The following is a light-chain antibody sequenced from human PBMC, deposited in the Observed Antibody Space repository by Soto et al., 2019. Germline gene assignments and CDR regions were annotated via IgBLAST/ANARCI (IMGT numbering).Light chain of an antibody. CDR1: NIRTKA. CDR3: QVWDSNTDHVV. CDR2: YDS. V-gene: IGLV3-21*04. J-gene: IGLJ2*01. Sequence: SYELTQPPSVSVAPGDTARITCGGNNIRTKAVHWYRQEAGQAPVLVIYYDSDRLSGIPERFSGSNSGVTAILTIGRVEAGDEADYYCQVWDSNTDHVVFGGGTKLTVL.